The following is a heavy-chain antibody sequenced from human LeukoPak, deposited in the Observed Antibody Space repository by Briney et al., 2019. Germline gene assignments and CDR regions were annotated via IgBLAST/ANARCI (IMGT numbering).Heavy chain of an antibody. CDR2: ISNSSSYI. J-gene: IGHJ4*02. D-gene: IGHD4-17*01. CDR3: ARGYGDYTDY. V-gene: IGHV3-21*01. Sequence: AGGSLRLSCAASEFSVGSNYMTWVRQAPGKGLEWVSSISNSSSYIYYADSVKGRFTISRDNAKNSLYLQMNSLRAEDTAVYYCARGYGDYTDYWGQGTLVTVSS. CDR1: EFSVGSNY.